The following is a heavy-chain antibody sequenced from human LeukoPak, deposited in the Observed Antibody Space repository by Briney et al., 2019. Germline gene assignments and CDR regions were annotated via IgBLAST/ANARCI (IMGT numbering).Heavy chain of an antibody. J-gene: IGHJ6*02. CDR2: ISYDGSNK. V-gene: IGHV3-30-3*01. CDR3: ARDHSSSWYKSLVYYYGMDV. D-gene: IGHD6-13*01. CDR1: GFTFSSYA. Sequence: PGGSLRLSCSASGFTFSSYAMHWVRQAPGKGLGWVAVISYDGSNKYYADSVKGRFTISRDNSKNTLYLQMNSLRAEDTAVYYCARDHSSSWYKSLVYYYGMDVWGQGTTVTVSS.